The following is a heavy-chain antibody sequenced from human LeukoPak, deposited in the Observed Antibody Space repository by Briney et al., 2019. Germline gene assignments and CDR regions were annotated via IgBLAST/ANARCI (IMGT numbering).Heavy chain of an antibody. Sequence: SETLSLTCGVHGGSFNDYSWSWVRQPPGKGLEWIGDINHSGSASYNPSLKSRFTISVDTSKNQFSLKLSSMTAADTAVYYCAREGLAYYDSSGYQVGAFDIWGQGTMVTVSS. CDR3: AREGLAYYDSSGYQVGAFDI. D-gene: IGHD3-22*01. J-gene: IGHJ3*02. CDR2: INHSGSA. CDR1: GGSFNDYS. V-gene: IGHV4-34*01.